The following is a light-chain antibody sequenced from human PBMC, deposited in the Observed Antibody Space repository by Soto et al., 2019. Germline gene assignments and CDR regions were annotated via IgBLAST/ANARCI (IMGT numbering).Light chain of an antibody. CDR1: SSDVGGYNH. CDR3: SSYTTTSTLV. Sequence: QSVLTQPASVSGSPGQSITISCTGTSSDVGGYNHVSWYQQRPGKAPRLMIYEVSNRPSGVSNRFSGSKSGNTASLTISGLQAEDEADYFCSSYTTTSTLVFGGGTKLTVL. J-gene: IGLJ3*02. V-gene: IGLV2-14*01. CDR2: EVS.